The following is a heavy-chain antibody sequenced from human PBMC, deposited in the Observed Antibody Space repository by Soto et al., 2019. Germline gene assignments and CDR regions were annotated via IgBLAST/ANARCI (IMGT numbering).Heavy chain of an antibody. CDR2: IDPSDSYT. CDR3: ARIWATVFVDAFDI. CDR1: GYSFTIYW. Sequence: GESLKISCKGSGYSFTIYWISWVRQMPGKGLEWMGRIDPSDSYTNYSPSFQGHVTISADKSISTAYLQWSSLKASDTAMYYCARIWATVFVDAFDIWGQGTMVTVSS. J-gene: IGHJ3*02. V-gene: IGHV5-10-1*01. D-gene: IGHD4-17*01.